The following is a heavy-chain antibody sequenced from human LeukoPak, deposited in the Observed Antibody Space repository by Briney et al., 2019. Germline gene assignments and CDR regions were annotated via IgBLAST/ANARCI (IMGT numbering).Heavy chain of an antibody. D-gene: IGHD3-3*01. CDR2: ISSSGTI. V-gene: IGHV3-48*04. J-gene: IGHJ6*03. Sequence: GGSLRLSCAASGFTFSNYSMNWVRQAPGKGLEWVSYISSSGTINYADSVKGRFTISRDNAKNTLYLQMNSLRAEDTAVYYCAREGVDFWSGYYTAYYYYYMDVWGKGTTVTVSS. CDR1: GFTFSNYS. CDR3: AREGVDFWSGYYTAYYYYYMDV.